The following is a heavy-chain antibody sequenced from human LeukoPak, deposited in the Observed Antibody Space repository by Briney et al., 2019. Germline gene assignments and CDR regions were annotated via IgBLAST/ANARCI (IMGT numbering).Heavy chain of an antibody. CDR2: IIPIFGTA. V-gene: IGHV1-69*13. CDR3: ARDQVYYDYVWGSYRLDY. CDR1: GGTFSSYA. D-gene: IGHD3-16*02. Sequence: SVTVSCKASGGTFSSYAISWVRQAPGQGLEWMGGIIPIFGTANYAPKFQGRVTITADESTSTAYMELSSLRSEDTAVYYCARDQVYYDYVWGSYRLDYWGQGTLVTVSS. J-gene: IGHJ4*02.